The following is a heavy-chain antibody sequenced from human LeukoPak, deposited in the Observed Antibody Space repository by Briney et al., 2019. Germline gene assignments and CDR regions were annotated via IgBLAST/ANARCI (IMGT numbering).Heavy chain of an antibody. CDR2: IIPILGIA. V-gene: IGHV1-69*04. J-gene: IGHJ6*02. CDR1: GGTFSSYA. CDR3: ARDAEYCTNGVCFPYGMDV. D-gene: IGHD2-8*01. Sequence: GASVKVSCKASGGTFSSYAISWVRQAPGQGLEWMGRIIPILGIANYAQKLQGRVTITEDKSTSTAYMELSSLRSEDTAVYYCARDAEYCTNGVCFPYGMDVWGQGTTVTVSS.